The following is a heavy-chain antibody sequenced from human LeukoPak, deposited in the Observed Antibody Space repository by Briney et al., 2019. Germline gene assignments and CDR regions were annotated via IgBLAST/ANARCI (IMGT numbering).Heavy chain of an antibody. CDR1: GFTFGTYA. CDR3: ARVKGGIAAAGNYFDY. D-gene: IGHD6-13*01. Sequence: GGSLRLSCAASGFTFGTYAMTWVRQAPGKGLEWVSAISGSGGSTYYADSVKGRFTVSRDNSKNTLHLQMNSLRTEDTAVYYCARVKGGIAAAGNYFDYWGQGTLVTVSS. J-gene: IGHJ4*02. CDR2: ISGSGGST. V-gene: IGHV3-23*01.